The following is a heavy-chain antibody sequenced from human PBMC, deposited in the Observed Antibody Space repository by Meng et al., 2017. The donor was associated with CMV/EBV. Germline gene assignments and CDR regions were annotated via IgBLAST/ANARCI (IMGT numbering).Heavy chain of an antibody. J-gene: IGHJ4*02. V-gene: IGHV4-59*11. CDR1: GGSISRHY. D-gene: IGHD3-3*01. CDR3: ARGDQHDFHFDS. Sequence: SETLSLTCSISGGSISRHYVSWIRQPPGKGPEWVGSVSYTGNTYYSPSLKGRITISLDTSKNRFSLTLNSVTTADTAVYFCARGDQHDFHFDSWGQGALVTVSS. CDR2: VSYTGNT.